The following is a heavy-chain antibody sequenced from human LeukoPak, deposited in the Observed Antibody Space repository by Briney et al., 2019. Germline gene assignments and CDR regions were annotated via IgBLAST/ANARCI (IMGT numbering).Heavy chain of an antibody. CDR1: GFTFSNAW. V-gene: IGHV3-15*01. CDR3: GGDGRWFDP. D-gene: IGHD2-21*02. CDR2: IKSKTDGGTI. J-gene: IGHJ5*02. Sequence: GGSLRLSCAASGFTFSNAWMTWVRQAPGKGLEWVGRIKSKTDGGTIDYSAPVKGRFTISRDDSKNTVYLQMNSLRTEDTAVYYCGGDGRWFDPWGQGTLVTVSS.